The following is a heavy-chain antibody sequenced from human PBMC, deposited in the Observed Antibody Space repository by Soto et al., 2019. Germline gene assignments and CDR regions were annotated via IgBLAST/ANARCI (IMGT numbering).Heavy chain of an antibody. Sequence: ASVKVSCKASGNTFTSYAMHWVRQAPGQRLEWMGWINAGSGNTKYPQKFRGRVTITRDTSASTAYMELNSLRSEDTAVYYCARTSGYYSLDYWGQGALVTVSS. CDR3: ARTSGYYSLDY. CDR1: GNTFTSYA. J-gene: IGHJ4*02. V-gene: IGHV1-3*01. CDR2: INAGSGNT. D-gene: IGHD3-22*01.